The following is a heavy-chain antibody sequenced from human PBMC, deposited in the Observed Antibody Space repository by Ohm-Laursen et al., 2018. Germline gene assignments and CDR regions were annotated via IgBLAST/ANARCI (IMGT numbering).Heavy chain of an antibody. CDR3: ARDPRGVLHSYFDY. J-gene: IGHJ4*02. CDR1: GFTFSSYG. V-gene: IGHV3-30*03. CDR2: ISYDGSNK. D-gene: IGHD2-15*01. Sequence: SLRLSCAASGFTFSSYGMHWVRQAPGKGLEWVAVISYDGSNKYYADSVKGRFTISRDNSKNTLYLQMNSLRAEDTAVYYCARDPRGVLHSYFDYWGQGTLVTVSS.